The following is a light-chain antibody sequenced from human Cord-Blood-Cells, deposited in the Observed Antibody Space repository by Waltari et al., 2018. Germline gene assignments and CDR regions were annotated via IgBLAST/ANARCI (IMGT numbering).Light chain of an antibody. CDR1: SGSIASNH. J-gene: IGLJ3*02. V-gene: IGLV6-57*03. Sequence: NFMLTQPHSVSESPGKTVTISCTRSSGSIASNHVQWFQQRPGSAPTTVIDHNEHSPAGGAAGLSGSSAGSTNSASLTISGLKTEDGADYCCQSYDSSNHWVFGGGTKLTVL. CDR3: QSYDSSNHWV. CDR2: HNE.